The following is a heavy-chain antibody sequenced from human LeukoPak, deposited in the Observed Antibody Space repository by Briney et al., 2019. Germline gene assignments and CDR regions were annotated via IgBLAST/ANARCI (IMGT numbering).Heavy chain of an antibody. V-gene: IGHV3-30*18. CDR2: ISYDGSNK. Sequence: GGSLRLSCAASGFTFSSYGMHWVRQAPGKGLEWVAVISYDGSNKYYADSVKGRFTISRDNSKNTLYLQMNSLRAEDTAVYYCAKGSSGWYFDYWGQGTLVTVSS. CDR3: AKGSSGWYFDY. D-gene: IGHD6-19*01. CDR1: GFTFSSYG. J-gene: IGHJ4*02.